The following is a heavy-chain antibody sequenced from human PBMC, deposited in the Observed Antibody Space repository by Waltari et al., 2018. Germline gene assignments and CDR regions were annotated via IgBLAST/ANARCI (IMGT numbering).Heavy chain of an antibody. Sequence: QVQLVQAGAEVKKPGASVKVSCKVSGYTLTELSMHGVRQAPGKGLEWMGGFDPEDGETIYAQKFQGRVTMTEDTSTDTAYMELSSLRSEDTAVYYCATGSPPYYYDSSDAFDIWGQGTMVTVSS. D-gene: IGHD3-22*01. CDR3: ATGSPPYYYDSSDAFDI. CDR1: GYTLTELS. J-gene: IGHJ3*02. CDR2: FDPEDGET. V-gene: IGHV1-24*01.